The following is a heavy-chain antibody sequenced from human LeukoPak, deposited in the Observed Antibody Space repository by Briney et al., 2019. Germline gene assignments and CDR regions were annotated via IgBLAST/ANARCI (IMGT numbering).Heavy chain of an antibody. D-gene: IGHD1-26*01. J-gene: IGHJ4*02. CDR3: ARIVKVGGTRQFDY. V-gene: IGHV4-39*01. CDR1: GDSISSSSYY. Sequence: SETLSLTCTVSGDSISSSSYYWGWIRQPPGKGLEWIGNIYYSGSTYYNPSLKSRVTISVDTSKNQFSLKLSSVTAADTAVYYCARIVKVGGTRQFDYWGQGTLVTVPS. CDR2: IYYSGST.